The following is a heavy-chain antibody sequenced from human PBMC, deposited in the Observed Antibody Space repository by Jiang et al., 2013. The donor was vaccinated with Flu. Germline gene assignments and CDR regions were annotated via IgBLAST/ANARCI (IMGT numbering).Heavy chain of an antibody. D-gene: IGHD6-19*01. V-gene: IGHV1-69*01. CDR3: ARGTIAVAGIPPVYYYGMDV. J-gene: IGHJ6*02. CDR1: GGTFSSYA. CDR2: IIPIFGTA. Sequence: GAEVKKPGSSVKVSCKASGGTFSSYAISWVRQAPGQGLEWMGGIIPIFGTANYAQKFQGRVTITADESTSTAYMELSSLRSEDTAVYYCARGTIAVAGIPPVYYYGMDVWAKGPRSPSP.